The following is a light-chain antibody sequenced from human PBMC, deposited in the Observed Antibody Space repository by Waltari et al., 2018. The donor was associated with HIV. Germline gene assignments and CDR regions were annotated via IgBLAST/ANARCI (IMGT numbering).Light chain of an antibody. CDR1: RSNIGASYD. V-gene: IGLV1-40*01. CDR2: GNN. J-gene: IGLJ2*01. Sequence: HSVLTQPPSVSGAPGQKVTISCTGSRSNIGASYDVHWYQQFPGTAPRTLIHGNNYRPSGVPDRFSASRSGTSASLAITGLQADDEADYYCQSYDSNLSGLVFGGGTKLTVL. CDR3: QSYDSNLSGLV.